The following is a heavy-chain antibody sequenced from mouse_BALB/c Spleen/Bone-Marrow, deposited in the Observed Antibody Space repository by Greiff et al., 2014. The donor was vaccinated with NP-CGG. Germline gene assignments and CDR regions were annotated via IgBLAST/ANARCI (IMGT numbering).Heavy chain of an antibody. V-gene: IGHV1-67*01. J-gene: IGHJ2*01. CDR2: NSTYSGNT. Sequence: QVQLQQPGPELVRPGVSVKISCKGSGYTFTDYAMHWVKQSHAKSLEWIGVNSTYSGNTNYNQKFKGKATMTVDKSSSTAYMELARLTSEDSAIYYCARRGYGSSPFDYWGQGTTLTVSS. CDR1: GYTFTDYA. D-gene: IGHD1-1*01. CDR3: ARRGYGSSPFDY.